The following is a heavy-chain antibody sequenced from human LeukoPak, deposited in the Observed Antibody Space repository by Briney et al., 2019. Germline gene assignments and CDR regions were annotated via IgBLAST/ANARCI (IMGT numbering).Heavy chain of an antibody. J-gene: IGHJ3*02. CDR2: MYSGGGT. CDR3: VMTTVTTDDAFDI. Sequence: GGSLRLSCTASGFTVSSNYMSWVRQAPGKGLEWVSIMYSGGGTYYADSVKGRVTISRDNSKNTLYLQMNSLRAEDTAVYYCVMTTVTTDDAFDIWGQGTMVTVSS. CDR1: GFTVSSNY. V-gene: IGHV3-53*05. D-gene: IGHD4-17*01.